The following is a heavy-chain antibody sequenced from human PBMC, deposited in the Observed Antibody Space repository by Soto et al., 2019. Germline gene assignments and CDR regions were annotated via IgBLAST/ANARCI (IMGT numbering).Heavy chain of an antibody. J-gene: IGHJ4*02. CDR1: GFTFSSYA. Sequence: GGSLRLSCAASGFTFSSYAMSWFRQAPGKGLEWVSAISGSGGSTYYADSVKGRFTISRDNSKNTLYLQMNSLRAEDTAVYYCAKSDIVVVPAAQNYWGQGTLVTVSS. D-gene: IGHD2-2*01. V-gene: IGHV3-23*01. CDR3: AKSDIVVVPAAQNY. CDR2: ISGSGGST.